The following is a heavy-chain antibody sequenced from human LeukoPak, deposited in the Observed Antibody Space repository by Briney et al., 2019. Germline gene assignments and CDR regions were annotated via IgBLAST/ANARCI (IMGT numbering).Heavy chain of an antibody. Sequence: PGGSLRLSCAASGFTFSSYGMHWVRQAPGKGLEWVSSISSSSSYIYYADSVKGRFTISRDNAKNSLYLQMNSLRAEDTAVYYCATLPPRGLGINGGSGDYWGQGTLVTVSS. V-gene: IGHV3-21*01. J-gene: IGHJ4*02. D-gene: IGHD7-27*01. CDR3: ATLPPRGLGINGGSGDY. CDR2: ISSSSSYI. CDR1: GFTFSSYG.